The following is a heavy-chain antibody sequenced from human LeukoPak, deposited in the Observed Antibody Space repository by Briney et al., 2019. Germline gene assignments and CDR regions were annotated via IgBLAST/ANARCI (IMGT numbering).Heavy chain of an antibody. D-gene: IGHD2-2*01. CDR1: GYTFTGYY. CDR2: INPNSGGT. V-gene: IGHV1-2*02. Sequence: ASVKVSCKASGYTFTGYYMHWVRQAPGQGLEWMGWINPNSGGTNYAQKFQGRVTMTRDTSISTAYMELSRLRSDDTAVYYCARGPTKYCSSTSCPEGSWGQGTLVTVSS. CDR3: ARGPTKYCSSTSCPEGS. J-gene: IGHJ4*02.